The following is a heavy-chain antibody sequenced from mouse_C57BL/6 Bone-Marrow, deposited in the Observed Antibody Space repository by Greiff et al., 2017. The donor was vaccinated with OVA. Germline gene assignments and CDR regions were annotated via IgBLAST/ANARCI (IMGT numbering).Heavy chain of an antibody. CDR2: ISSGGDYI. D-gene: IGHD1-1*01. CDR3: TRDRASSHWYFDV. V-gene: IGHV5-9-1*02. J-gene: IGHJ1*03. CDR1: GFTFSSYA. Sequence: EVMLVESGEGLVKPGGSLKLSCAASGFTFSSYAMSWVRQTPEKRLEWVAYISSGGDYIYYADTVKGRFTISRDNARNTLYLQMSRLKSEDTAMYYCTRDRASSHWYFDVWGTGTTVTVSS.